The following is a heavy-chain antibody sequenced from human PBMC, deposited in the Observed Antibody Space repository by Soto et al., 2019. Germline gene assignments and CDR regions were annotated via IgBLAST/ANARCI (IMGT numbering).Heavy chain of an antibody. J-gene: IGHJ4*02. CDR3: ARDEGSHGFDS. V-gene: IGHV1-18*04. CDR2: VSGYNGNT. D-gene: IGHD6-19*01. Sequence: ASVKVSCKASGYTFTNYGISWVRQAPGQGLEWMGWVSGYNGNTNYAQKLRGRVTMTTDTSTSTAYMELRTLRSDDTAVYYCARDEGSHGFDSWGQGTLVTVS. CDR1: GYTFTNYG.